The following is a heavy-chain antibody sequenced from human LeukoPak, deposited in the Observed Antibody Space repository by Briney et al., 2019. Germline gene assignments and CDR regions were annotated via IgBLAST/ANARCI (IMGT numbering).Heavy chain of an antibody. CDR3: ARAPLGYGYYGMDV. CDR2: TNHSGST. V-gene: IGHV4-34*01. Sequence: SETLSLTCAVYGGSFSGYYWSWIRQPPGKGLEWIGETNHSGSTNYNPSLKSRVTISVDTSKNQFSLKLSSVTAADTAVYYCARAPLGYGYYGMDVWGQGTTVTVSS. D-gene: IGHD5-18*01. J-gene: IGHJ6*02. CDR1: GGSFSGYY.